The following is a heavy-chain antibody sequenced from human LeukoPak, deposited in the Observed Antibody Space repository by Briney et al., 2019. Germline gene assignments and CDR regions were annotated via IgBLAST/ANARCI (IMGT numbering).Heavy chain of an antibody. J-gene: IGHJ6*02. CDR3: ARDPQLRYLGDYGMDV. V-gene: IGHV3-21*01. D-gene: IGHD3-9*01. CDR1: GFTFSSYS. CDR2: ISSSSSYI. Sequence: PGGSLTLSCAVSGFTFSSYSMNWVRQAPGEGLEWVSSISSSSSYIYYADSVKARFTISRDNTKNSLYLQMNALRAEDTAVYYCARDPQLRYLGDYGMDVWGQGTTDTVPS.